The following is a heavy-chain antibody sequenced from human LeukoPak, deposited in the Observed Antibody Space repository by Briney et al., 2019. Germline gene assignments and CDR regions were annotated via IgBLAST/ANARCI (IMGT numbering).Heavy chain of an antibody. Sequence: ASVKVSCTASGGTFSSYAISWVRQAPGQGREWMGRIIPILGIANYAQKFQGRVTITADKSTSTAYMELSSLRSEDTAVYYCARTHYGDYEGWVGMDVWGQGTTVTVSS. D-gene: IGHD4-17*01. CDR3: ARTHYGDYEGWVGMDV. CDR1: GGTFSSYA. CDR2: IIPILGIA. V-gene: IGHV1-69*04. J-gene: IGHJ6*02.